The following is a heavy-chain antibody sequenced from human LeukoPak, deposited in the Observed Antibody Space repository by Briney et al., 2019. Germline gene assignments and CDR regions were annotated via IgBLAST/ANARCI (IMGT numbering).Heavy chain of an antibody. CDR1: GFTFSSYW. Sequence: PGGSLRLSCAVSGFTFSSYWMSWVRQAPGKGLEWVANIKQDGSEKYYVDSVKGRFTISRDNAKNSLYLQMNSLRAEDTAVYYCARDSVDYFDYWGQGTLVTVSS. CDR2: IKQDGSEK. V-gene: IGHV3-7*01. D-gene: IGHD4-23*01. J-gene: IGHJ4*02. CDR3: ARDSVDYFDY.